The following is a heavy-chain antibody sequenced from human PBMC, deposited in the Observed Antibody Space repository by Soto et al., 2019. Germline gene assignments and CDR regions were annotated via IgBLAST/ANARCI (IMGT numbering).Heavy chain of an antibody. CDR3: AKAGGVYWYFDL. Sequence: EVQLVESGGGLVQPGRSLRLSCAASGFTFDDYAMHWVRQAPGKGLEWVSGISWNSGSIGYADSVKGRFTISRDNAKNSLYLQMNSLRAEDTALYYCAKAGGVYWYFDLWGRGTLVTVSS. J-gene: IGHJ2*01. V-gene: IGHV3-9*01. CDR2: ISWNSGSI. CDR1: GFTFDDYA. D-gene: IGHD3-16*01.